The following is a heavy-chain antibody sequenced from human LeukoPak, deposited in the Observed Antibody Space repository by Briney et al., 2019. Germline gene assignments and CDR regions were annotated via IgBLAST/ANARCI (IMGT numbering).Heavy chain of an antibody. D-gene: IGHD2-21*01. V-gene: IGHV3-23*01. CDR1: GFTFRHYD. CDR3: MRLPTMIIVIDTDFEY. J-gene: IGHJ4*02. CDR2: INTSGGST. Sequence: GGSLRLSCVASGFTFRHYDMSWVRQAPGKGLEWVSSINTSGGSTYYADSLQGRFTISRDNSKNTLHLQMNNVRAEDTALYYCMRLPTMIIVIDTDFEYWGQGAQVTVSS.